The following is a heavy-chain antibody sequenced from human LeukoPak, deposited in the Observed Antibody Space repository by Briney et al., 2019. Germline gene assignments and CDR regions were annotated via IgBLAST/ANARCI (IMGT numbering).Heavy chain of an antibody. Sequence: GGSLRLSCGASGFTFSSNVMSWVRQAPGKGLEWVSAVTTSGGTTYYADSVKGRFTISRDNSKNTLFLQMNSLRAEDTAVYYCAREGFDYWGQGTLVTVSS. CDR1: GFTFSSNV. CDR2: VTTSGGTT. CDR3: AREGFDY. V-gene: IGHV3-23*01. J-gene: IGHJ4*02.